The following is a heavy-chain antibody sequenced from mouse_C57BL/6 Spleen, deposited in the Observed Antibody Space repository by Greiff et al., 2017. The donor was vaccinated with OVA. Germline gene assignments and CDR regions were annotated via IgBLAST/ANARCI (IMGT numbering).Heavy chain of an antibody. CDR1: GYSITSGYY. V-gene: IGHV3-6*01. J-gene: IGHJ3*01. D-gene: IGHD3-2*02. CDR3: ARDAAQVPFAY. CDR2: ISYDGSN. Sequence: ESGPGLVKPSQSLSLTCSVTGYSITSGYYWNWIRQFPGNKMEWMGYISYDGSNNYNPSLKNRISITRDTSKNQFFLKLNSVTTEDTATYYCARDAAQVPFAYWGQGTLVTVSA.